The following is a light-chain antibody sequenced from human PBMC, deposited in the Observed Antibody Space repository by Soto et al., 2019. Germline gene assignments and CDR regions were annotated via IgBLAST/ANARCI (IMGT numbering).Light chain of an antibody. J-gene: IGLJ2*01. CDR3: SSYACSPTVI. V-gene: IGLV2-8*01. Sequence: QSALTQPPSASGSLGQSVTISCTGTSSDVGGSNFVSWYQQHPGKAPKLLICEVSRRPSGVPDRFSGSKSGNTASLTVSGLQAEDEADYYCSSYACSPTVIFGGGTKLTVL. CDR1: SSDVGGSNF. CDR2: EVS.